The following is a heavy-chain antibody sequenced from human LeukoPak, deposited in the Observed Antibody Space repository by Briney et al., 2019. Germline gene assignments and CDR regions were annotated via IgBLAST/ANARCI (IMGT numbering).Heavy chain of an antibody. V-gene: IGHV3-11*01. Sequence: PGGSLRLSCAASGFTFSDYYISWIRQAPGKGLEWVSYISSGGTTIYYADSVKGRFTISRDNAKNSLYLQMNSLRADDTAVYYCARDMTVGSDYWGQGTLVTVCS. D-gene: IGHD4-23*01. CDR2: ISSGGTTI. CDR1: GFTFSDYY. CDR3: ARDMTVGSDY. J-gene: IGHJ4*02.